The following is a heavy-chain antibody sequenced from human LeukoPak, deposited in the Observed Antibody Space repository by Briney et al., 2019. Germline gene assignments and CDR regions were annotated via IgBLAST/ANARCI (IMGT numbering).Heavy chain of an antibody. CDR1: GYTLTGFY. CDR2: INPSGGST. Sequence: ASVKVSCKASGYTLTGFYIHWVRQAPGQGLEWMGVINPSGGSTSYAQKFQGRVTMTRDTSTSTVYMELSSLRSEDTAVYYCARDGEWLQFAPKYYFDYWGQGTLVTVSS. D-gene: IGHD5-24*01. J-gene: IGHJ4*02. V-gene: IGHV1-46*01. CDR3: ARDGEWLQFAPKYYFDY.